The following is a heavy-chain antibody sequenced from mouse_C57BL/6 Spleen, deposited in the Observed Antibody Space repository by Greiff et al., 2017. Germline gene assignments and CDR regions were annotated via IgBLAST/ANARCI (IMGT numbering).Heavy chain of an antibody. Sequence: QVQLKESGAELVKPGAPVKISCKAPGYAFSSYWLNWVKQRPGKGLEWIGQIYPGDGDPNYNGKFKGKATLTADKSSSTAYMQLSSLTSEDSAVYFCARSTTVVVNYFDYWGQGTTLTVSS. CDR3: ARSTTVVVNYFDY. CDR2: IYPGDGDP. CDR1: GYAFSSYW. D-gene: IGHD1-1*01. V-gene: IGHV1-80*01. J-gene: IGHJ2*01.